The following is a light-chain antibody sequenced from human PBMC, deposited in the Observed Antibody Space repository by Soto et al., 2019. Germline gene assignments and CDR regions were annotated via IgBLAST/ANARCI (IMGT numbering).Light chain of an antibody. CDR3: QQYNNWPPLT. Sequence: EIVMTQSPATLSVSPGERVTLSCRASQSVSSNLGWYQQKPGQAPRLLIYGASTSATGIPDRFSGSGSGTQFTLTISSLQSEDFGIYYCQQYNNWPPLTFGGGTKVEI. V-gene: IGKV3-15*01. CDR1: QSVSSN. CDR2: GAS. J-gene: IGKJ4*01.